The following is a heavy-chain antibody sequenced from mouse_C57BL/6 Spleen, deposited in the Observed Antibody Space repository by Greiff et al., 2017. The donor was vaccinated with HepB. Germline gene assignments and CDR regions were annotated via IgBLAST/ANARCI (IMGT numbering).Heavy chain of an antibody. CDR3: ASGGSPRYFDV. CDR1: GYAFTNYL. Sequence: LQESGAELVRPGTSVKVSCKASGYAFTNYLIEWVKQRPGQGLEWIGVINPGSGGTNYNEKFKGKATLTADKSSSTAYMQLSSLTSEDSAVYFCASGGSPRYFDVWGTGTTVTVSS. CDR2: INPGSGGT. J-gene: IGHJ1*03. V-gene: IGHV1-54*01.